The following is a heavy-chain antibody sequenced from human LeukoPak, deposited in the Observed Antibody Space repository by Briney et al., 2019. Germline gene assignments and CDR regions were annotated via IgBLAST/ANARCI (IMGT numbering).Heavy chain of an antibody. CDR3: GRDRDFWSSYLYGDWYYFDY. CDR2: ISSSSSYI. Sequence: GGSLRLSCVASGFTFSSYRMKWVRQAPGKWLGWVSSISSSSSYIDYADSVKGRFTISRDNAKNSLYLQMKSLRDEDTAVFYCGRDRDFWSSYLYGDWYYFDYWGQGTLVTVSS. D-gene: IGHD3-3*01. CDR1: GFTFSSYR. J-gene: IGHJ4*02. V-gene: IGHV3-21*01.